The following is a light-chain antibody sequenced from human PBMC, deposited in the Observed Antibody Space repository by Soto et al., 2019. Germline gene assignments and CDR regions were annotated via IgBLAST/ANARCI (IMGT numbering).Light chain of an antibody. J-gene: IGKJ1*01. CDR1: QSVSSSY. V-gene: IGKV3-20*01. Sequence: MTRSPAPLSVSPGGSATLSCRASQSVSSSYLAWYQQKPGQAPRLLIYGASSRATGIPDRFSGSGSGTDFTLTISRLEPEDFAVYYCQQYGSSPWTFGQGTKVDIK. CDR2: GAS. CDR3: QQYGSSPWT.